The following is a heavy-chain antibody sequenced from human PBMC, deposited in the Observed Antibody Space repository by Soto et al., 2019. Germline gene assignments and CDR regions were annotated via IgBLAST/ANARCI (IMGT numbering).Heavy chain of an antibody. D-gene: IGHD6-13*01. Sequence: SETLSLSCAVYGGSFSGYYWSWIRQPPGKGLEWIGEINHSGSTNYNPSLKSRVTISVDTSKNQFSLKLSSVTAGDTAVYYGARGNPAGIAAAGTVRYGMDGWGQGTTVTVSS. CDR2: INHSGST. V-gene: IGHV4-34*01. CDR3: ARGNPAGIAAAGTVRYGMDG. J-gene: IGHJ6*02. CDR1: GGSFSGYY.